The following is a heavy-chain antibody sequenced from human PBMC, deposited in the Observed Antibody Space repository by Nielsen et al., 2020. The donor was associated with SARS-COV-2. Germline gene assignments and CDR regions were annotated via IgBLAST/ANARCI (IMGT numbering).Heavy chain of an antibody. Sequence: ASVKVSCNASGYTFTIYSMHWFRQAPGQRLEWMGWINAGNGNTKYSQKFQGRVTITRDTSASTAYMELSSLRSEDTAVYYCARDPGDTAMVIDYYGMDVWGQGTTVTVSS. CDR3: ARDPGDTAMVIDYYGMDV. CDR1: GYTFTIYS. J-gene: IGHJ6*02. CDR2: INAGNGNT. D-gene: IGHD5-18*01. V-gene: IGHV1-3*01.